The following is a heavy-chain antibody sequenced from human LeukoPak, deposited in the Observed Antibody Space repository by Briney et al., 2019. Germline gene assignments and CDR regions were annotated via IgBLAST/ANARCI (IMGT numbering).Heavy chain of an antibody. J-gene: IGHJ5*02. Sequence: QVQLQESGPGLVKPSQTLSLTCTVSGGSISSDDYYWSWIRQPPGKGLEWIGFIYYSGSTYYKPSLKSRVTISMDTSKNQFSLRLSSVTAADTAVYYCARCPPPGWFDPWGQGTLVTVSS. CDR2: IYYSGST. CDR1: GGSISSDDYY. CDR3: ARCPPPGWFDP. D-gene: IGHD5/OR15-5a*01. V-gene: IGHV4-30-4*08.